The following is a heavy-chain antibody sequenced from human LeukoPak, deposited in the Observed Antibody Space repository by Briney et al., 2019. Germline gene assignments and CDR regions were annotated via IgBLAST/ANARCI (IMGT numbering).Heavy chain of an antibody. J-gene: IGHJ4*02. CDR1: GYTFTDYY. V-gene: IGHV1-2*02. CDR3: ARRTEMFDY. Sequence: ASVKVACKASGYTFTDYYMHWVRQAPGQGLEWMGWINPNSGGTNYAQRFQGRVTMTRDTSISTAYMELSRLRSDDTAVYYCARRTEMFDYWGQGTLVTVSS. CDR2: INPNSGGT.